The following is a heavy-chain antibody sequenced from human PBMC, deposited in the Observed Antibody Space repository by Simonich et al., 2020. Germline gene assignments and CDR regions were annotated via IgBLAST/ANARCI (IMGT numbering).Heavy chain of an antibody. J-gene: IGHJ4*02. CDR2: ISSSGSTI. V-gene: IGHV3-48*03. D-gene: IGHD3-9*01. CDR1: GFTFSSYE. Sequence: EVQLVESGGGLVQPGGSLRLSCAASGFTFSSYEMNWVRTAPGKGLEWVSDISSSGSTIYYADSVKGRFTISRDNAKNSLYLQMNSLRAEDTAVYYCASDGAYDTVVTGAYWGQGTLVTVSS. CDR3: ASDGAYDTVVTGAY.